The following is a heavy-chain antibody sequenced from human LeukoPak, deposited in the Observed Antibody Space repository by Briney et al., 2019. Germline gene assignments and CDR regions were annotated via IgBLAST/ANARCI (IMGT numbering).Heavy chain of an antibody. CDR1: GGSIRGYY. CDR3: ARDLATIAAAGTVADY. D-gene: IGHD6-13*01. J-gene: IGHJ4*02. CDR2: ISGSGTT. V-gene: IGHV4-59*12. Sequence: PSETLSLTCSVSGGSIRGYYWSWLRQSPGKGLEWIGYISGSGTTNYNPSFNSRLTISVDTSKNQFSLKLSSVTAADTAVYYCARDLATIAAAGTVADYWGQGTLVTVSS.